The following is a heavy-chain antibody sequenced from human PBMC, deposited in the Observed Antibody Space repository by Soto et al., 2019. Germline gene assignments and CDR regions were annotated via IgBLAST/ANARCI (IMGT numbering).Heavy chain of an antibody. J-gene: IGHJ5*02. CDR3: ARVPGP. Sequence: SETLSLTCNFSSSSIKNYFWNWIRQPPGKGLEWIGTIYSSENTHYNPSLLSRVTISVDTSMNQFSLRLSSVTAADTAVYYCARVPGPWGQGTLVTVSS. V-gene: IGHV4-4*08. CDR1: SSSIKNYF. CDR2: IYSSENT.